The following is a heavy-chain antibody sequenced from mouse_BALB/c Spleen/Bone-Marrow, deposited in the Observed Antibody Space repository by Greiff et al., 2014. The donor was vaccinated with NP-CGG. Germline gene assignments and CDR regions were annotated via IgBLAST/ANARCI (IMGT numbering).Heavy chain of an antibody. CDR3: VRDGDYRYAWFSY. CDR1: GFTFRDYY. D-gene: IGHD2-14*01. V-gene: IGHV5-4*02. J-gene: IGHJ3*01. CDR2: ISDGGTYT. Sequence: VQLKQSGGGLVKPGGSLKLSCAASGFTFRDYYMYWVRQTPEKRLEWVATISDGGTYTYYSDSVKGRFTISRDKAKNNLYLQMTNLMSEDTAMYRCVRDGDYRYAWFSYWGQGTLVTVSA.